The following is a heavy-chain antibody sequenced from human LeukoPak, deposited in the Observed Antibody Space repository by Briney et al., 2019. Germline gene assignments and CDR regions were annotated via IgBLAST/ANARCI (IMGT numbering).Heavy chain of an antibody. CDR1: GGSISSGSYY. V-gene: IGHV4-61*02. CDR2: IYTSGST. Sequence: TSQTLSLTCTVSGGSISSGSYYWSWIRQPAGKGLEWIGRIYTSGSTNYNPSLKSRVTISVDTSKNQFSLKLSSVTAADTAVYYCARAIKPPAAGKGVGYYFDYWGQGTLVTVSS. D-gene: IGHD6-13*01. J-gene: IGHJ4*02. CDR3: ARAIKPPAAGKGVGYYFDY.